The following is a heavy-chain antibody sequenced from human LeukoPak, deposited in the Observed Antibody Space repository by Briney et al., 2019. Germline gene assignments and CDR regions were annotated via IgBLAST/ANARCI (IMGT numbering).Heavy chain of an antibody. J-gene: IGHJ5*02. CDR1: GYTFTGYY. V-gene: IGHV1-2*02. CDR3: ARGTVLRFLEWLGGFDP. CDR2: INPNSGGT. Sequence: GASVKVSCKASGYTFTGYYMHWVRQAPGQGLEWMGWINPNSGGTNYAQKFQGRVTMTRDTSISTAYMELSRLRSDDTAVYYCARGTVLRFLEWLGGFDPWGQGTLVTVSS. D-gene: IGHD3-3*01.